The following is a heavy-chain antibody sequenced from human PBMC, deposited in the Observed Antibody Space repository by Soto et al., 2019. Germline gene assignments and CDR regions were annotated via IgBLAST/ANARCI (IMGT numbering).Heavy chain of an antibody. CDR3: ARDGSEYWNFPSAFDI. D-gene: IGHD1-7*01. CDR1: GGTFSSYT. Sequence: EASVKVSCKASGGTFSSYTISWVRQAPGQGLEWMGRIIPILGIANYAQKLQGRVTITADKSTSTAYMELSSLRSEDTAVFYCARDGSEYWNFPSAFDIWGQGTMVTVSS. J-gene: IGHJ3*02. CDR2: IIPILGIA. V-gene: IGHV1-69*04.